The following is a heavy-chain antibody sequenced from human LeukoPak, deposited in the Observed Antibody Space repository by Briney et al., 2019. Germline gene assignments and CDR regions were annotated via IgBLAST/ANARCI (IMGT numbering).Heavy chain of an antibody. CDR1: GFTFSSYA. CDR2: ISGSGDST. V-gene: IGHV3-23*01. D-gene: IGHD2-15*01. CDR3: GKLRSVVVAAATNY. Sequence: PGGSLRLSCAASGFTFSSYAMSWVRQAPGKGLEWVSAISGSGDSTYYADSVKGRFTISRDHSKNTLYLQMSSLRAEDTAVYYCGKLRSVVVAAATNYWGQGTLVTVSS. J-gene: IGHJ4*02.